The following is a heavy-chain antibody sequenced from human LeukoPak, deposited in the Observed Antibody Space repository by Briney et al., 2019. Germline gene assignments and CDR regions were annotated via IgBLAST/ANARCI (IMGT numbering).Heavy chain of an antibody. CDR2: ISYDGSNK. D-gene: IGHD3-3*01. CDR3: ARDPESKDYDFWSGCLDY. J-gene: IGHJ4*02. CDR1: GFTFSSYA. V-gene: IGHV3-30-3*01. Sequence: PGRSLRLSCAASGFTFSSYAMHWVRQAPGKGLEWVAVISYDGSNKYYADSVKGRFTISRDNSKNTLYLQMNSLRAEDTAVYYCARDPESKDYDFWSGCLDYWGQGTLVAVSS.